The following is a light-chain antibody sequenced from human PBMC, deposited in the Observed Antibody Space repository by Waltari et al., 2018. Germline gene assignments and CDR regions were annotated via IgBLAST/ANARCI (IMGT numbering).Light chain of an antibody. CDR2: DVN. CDR1: SSDVAFYDF. Sequence: QSALTQPPSASGSPGQSVSISCTGTSSDVAFYDFFSWYKQDPGKAPKLIIYDVNKRPSGVPVRFSGSKSGNTASLIVSGLQADDEAYYYCSSYAGDNILIFGGGTKLTV. J-gene: IGLJ2*01. V-gene: IGLV2-8*01. CDR3: SSYAGDNILI.